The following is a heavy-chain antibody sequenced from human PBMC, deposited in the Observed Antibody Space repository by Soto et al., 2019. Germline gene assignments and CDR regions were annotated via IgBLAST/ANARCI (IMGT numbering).Heavy chain of an antibody. J-gene: IGHJ4*02. D-gene: IGHD2-15*01. CDR2: INHSGST. CDR3: ARGGYCSGGSCYTPYFDY. V-gene: IGHV4-34*01. CDR1: GGSFSGYY. Sequence: SETLSLTCAVYGGSFSGYYWSWIRQPPGKGLEWIGEINHSGSTNYNPSLKSRVTISVDTSKNQFSLKLSSVTAADTAVYYCARGGYCSGGSCYTPYFDYWGQGTLVTVSS.